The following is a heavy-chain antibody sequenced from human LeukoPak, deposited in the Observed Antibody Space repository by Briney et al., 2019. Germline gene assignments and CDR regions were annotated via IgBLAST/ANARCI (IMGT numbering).Heavy chain of an antibody. J-gene: IGHJ4*02. CDR1: GFTSSSYT. Sequence: GGSLRLSCAASGFTSSSYTMHWVRQTPGKGLEWVALVSYDGTKINYADSVKGRFTMSRDISKNTLSLQMNRLRPEDTAVYYCARDRVQIWAYVGTFDSWGQGTLVTVSS. CDR2: VSYDGTKI. V-gene: IGHV3-30-3*01. D-gene: IGHD5-18*01. CDR3: ARDRVQIWAYVGTFDS.